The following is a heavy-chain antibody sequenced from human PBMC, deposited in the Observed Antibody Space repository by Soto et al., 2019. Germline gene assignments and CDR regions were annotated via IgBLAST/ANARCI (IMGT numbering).Heavy chain of an antibody. D-gene: IGHD3-9*01. CDR2: INDRGSI. Sequence: QVQLQQWGAGPLRPLETLSLTCGVSGGSFSGYYWAWIRQSPGKGLEGIGEINDRGSINYNPSLKSRMSISVDVLKNHYSQNLRSVTAADTSVYYCARESHDILSGPPWVWYLDRWGRGPRVTVSS. J-gene: IGHJ2*01. CDR3: ARESHDILSGPPWVWYLDR. CDR1: GGSFSGYY. V-gene: IGHV4-34*01.